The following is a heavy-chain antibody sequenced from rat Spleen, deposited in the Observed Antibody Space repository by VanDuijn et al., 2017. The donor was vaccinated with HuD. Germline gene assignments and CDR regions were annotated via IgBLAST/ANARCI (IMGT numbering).Heavy chain of an antibody. CDR3: IKVLGNWFAY. CDR1: GFTFDDYG. D-gene: IGHD5-1*01. J-gene: IGHJ3*01. Sequence: EVKLVESGGGLVQPGRSLKLSCAASGFTFDDYGMAWVRQAPKNGLEWVASINWGGSSTYYPDNVKGRFTISRDNAKNALYLQMNNLRSEDTAIYYCIKVLGNWFAYWGQVTLVTVSS. V-gene: IGHV5-36*01. CDR2: INWGGSST.